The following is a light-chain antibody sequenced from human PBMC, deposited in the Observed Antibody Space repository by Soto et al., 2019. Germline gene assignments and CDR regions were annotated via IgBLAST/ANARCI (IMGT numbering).Light chain of an antibody. Sequence: EIVLTQSPATLSLSPGERATLSCRASESVNNFLAWYQQKPGQAPRLLIYDASNRATGVPARFSGSGSGTDFTLTISTLESEDFAVYYCQHRCKWAFGFGPGTKLDIK. CDR3: QHRCKWAFG. V-gene: IGKV3-11*01. J-gene: IGKJ2*03. CDR2: DAS. CDR1: ESVNNF.